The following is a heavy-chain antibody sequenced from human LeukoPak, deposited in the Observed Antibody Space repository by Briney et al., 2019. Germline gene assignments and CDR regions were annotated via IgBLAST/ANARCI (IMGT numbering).Heavy chain of an antibody. CDR1: GGTFSIYA. Sequence: SVTVSFKASGGTFSIYAISWVRQAPGQGLEWMGGIIPIFGTANYAQKFQGRVTITTDESTSTAYMELSSLRSEDTAVYYCASSGYSYGYEYYFDYWGQGTLVTVSS. J-gene: IGHJ4*02. D-gene: IGHD5-18*01. CDR3: ASSGYSYGYEYYFDY. CDR2: IIPIFGTA. V-gene: IGHV1-69*05.